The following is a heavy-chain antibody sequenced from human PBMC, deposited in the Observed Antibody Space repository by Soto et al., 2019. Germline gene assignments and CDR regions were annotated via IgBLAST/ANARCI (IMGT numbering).Heavy chain of an antibody. Sequence: ASVKVSCKASGYTFTSYGISWVRQAPGQGLEWMGWISAYNGNTNYAQKLQGRVTMTTDTSTSTAYMELRSLRSDDAAVYYCARDWGITGTFSRRGGDYYGMDVWGQGTTVTVS. D-gene: IGHD1-20*01. J-gene: IGHJ6*02. CDR3: ARDWGITGTFSRRGGDYYGMDV. CDR2: ISAYNGNT. CDR1: GYTFTSYG. V-gene: IGHV1-18*01.